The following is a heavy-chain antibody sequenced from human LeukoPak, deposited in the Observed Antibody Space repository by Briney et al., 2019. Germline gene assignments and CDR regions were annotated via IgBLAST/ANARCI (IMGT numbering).Heavy chain of an antibody. CDR1: GGSISSYY. D-gene: IGHD2-15*01. Sequence: SETLSLTCTVSGGSISSYYWSWIRQPPGKGLEWIGYIYYSGSTNYNPSLKSRVTISVGTSKSQFSLKLSSVTAADTAVYYCARGGNCSGGSCYSDRGWFDPWGQGTLVTVSS. CDR3: ARGGNCSGGSCYSDRGWFDP. V-gene: IGHV4-59*01. J-gene: IGHJ5*02. CDR2: IYYSGST.